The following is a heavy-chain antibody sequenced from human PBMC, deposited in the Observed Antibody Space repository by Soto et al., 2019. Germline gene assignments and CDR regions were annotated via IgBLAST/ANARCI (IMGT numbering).Heavy chain of an antibody. D-gene: IGHD2-21*02. CDR1: GFTFSSYG. V-gene: IGHV3-33*01. CDR3: ARPLVVTTSIDYYYGMDV. Sequence: GGSLRLSCAASGFTFSSYGMHWVRQAPGKGLEWVAVIWYDGSNKYYADSVKGRFTISRDNSKNTLYLQMNSLRAEDTAVYYCARPLVVTTSIDYYYGMDVWGQGTTVTVSS. J-gene: IGHJ6*02. CDR2: IWYDGSNK.